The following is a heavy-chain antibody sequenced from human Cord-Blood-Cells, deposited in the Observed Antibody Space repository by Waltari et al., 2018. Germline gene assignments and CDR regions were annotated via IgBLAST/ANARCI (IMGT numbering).Heavy chain of an antibody. D-gene: IGHD6-13*01. CDR1: GGSFSGYY. CDR2: INHSGST. V-gene: IGHV4-34*01. Sequence: QVQLQQWGAGLLKPSETLSLTCAVYGGSFSGYYWSWIRQPPGKGLEWIGEINHSGSTNYNPSLKSRVNISVDTSKNQFSLKLSSVTAADTAVYYCARGIAAAGFDYWGQGTLVTVSS. CDR3: ARGIAAAGFDY. J-gene: IGHJ4*02.